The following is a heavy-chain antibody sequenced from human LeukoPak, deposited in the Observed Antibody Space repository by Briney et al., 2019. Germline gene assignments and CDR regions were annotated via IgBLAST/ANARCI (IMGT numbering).Heavy chain of an antibody. V-gene: IGHV3-23*01. Sequence: GGSLRLSCAASGFTFSSYAMSWVRQAPGKGLEWVSAISGSGGSTYYADSVKGRFTISRDNSKNTLYLQMNSLKTEDTAVYYCNRIAVAGPNDDYWGQGTLVTVSS. J-gene: IGHJ4*02. CDR3: NRIAVAGPNDDY. CDR2: ISGSGGST. D-gene: IGHD6-19*01. CDR1: GFTFSSYA.